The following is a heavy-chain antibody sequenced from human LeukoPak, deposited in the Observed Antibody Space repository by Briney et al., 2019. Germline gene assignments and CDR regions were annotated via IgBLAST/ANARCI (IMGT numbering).Heavy chain of an antibody. CDR3: ARVVNTAMVYYFDY. D-gene: IGHD5-18*01. CDR1: GGSFSGYY. V-gene: IGHV4-34*01. Sequence: SETLSLTCAVYGGSFSGYYWSWIRQPPGKGLEWIGEINHSGSTNYNPSLKSRVTISVDTSKNQFSLKLSSVTAADTAVYYYARVVNTAMVYYFDYWGQGTLVTVSS. J-gene: IGHJ4*02. CDR2: INHSGST.